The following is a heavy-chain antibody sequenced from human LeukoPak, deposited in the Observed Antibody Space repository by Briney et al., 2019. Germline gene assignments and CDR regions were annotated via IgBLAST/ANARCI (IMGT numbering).Heavy chain of an antibody. J-gene: IGHJ4*02. CDR2: ISGSGGST. CDR1: GFTFSSYA. Sequence: GGSLRHSCAASGFTFSSYAMSWVRQAPGKGLEWVSAISGSGGSTYYADSVKGRFTISRDNSKNTLYLQMNSLRAEDTAVYYCAKEMYYYDSSGYYPFDYWGQGTLVTVSS. V-gene: IGHV3-23*01. D-gene: IGHD3-22*01. CDR3: AKEMYYYDSSGYYPFDY.